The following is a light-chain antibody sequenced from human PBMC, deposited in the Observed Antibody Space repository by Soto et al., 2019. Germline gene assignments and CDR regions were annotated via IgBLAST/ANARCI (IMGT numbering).Light chain of an antibody. CDR1: EAVSRN. J-gene: IGKJ1*01. CDR2: GAS. Sequence: DIVMTQSPATVSVSPGESATLFCRASEAVSRNLAWYQQKPGQTPRLLIHGASTRVTGLPARFTGSGSGTEFTLTINSLQPEDCGVYFCQQYGSSRWTFGQGTNVDMK. V-gene: IGKV3-15*01. CDR3: QQYGSSRWT.